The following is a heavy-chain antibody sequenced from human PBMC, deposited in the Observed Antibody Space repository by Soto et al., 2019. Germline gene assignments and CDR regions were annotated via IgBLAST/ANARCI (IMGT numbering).Heavy chain of an antibody. CDR2: IYYSGST. J-gene: IGHJ4*02. CDR1: GGSISSYY. Sequence: PSETLSLTCTVSGGSISSYYWSWIRQPPGKGLEWIGYIYYSGSTNYNPSLKSRVTISVDTSKNQFSLKLSSVTAADTAVYYCAALEYSSSHDRINNDYWGQGTLVTVSS. D-gene: IGHD6-6*01. V-gene: IGHV4-59*01. CDR3: AALEYSSSHDRINNDY.